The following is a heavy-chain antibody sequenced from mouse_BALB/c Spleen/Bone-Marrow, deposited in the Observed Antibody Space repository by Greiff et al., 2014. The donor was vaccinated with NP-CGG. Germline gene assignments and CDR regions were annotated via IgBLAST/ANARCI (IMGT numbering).Heavy chain of an antibody. D-gene: IGHD2-3*01. CDR1: GFNIKDTF. J-gene: IGHJ3*01. V-gene: IGHV14-3*02. CDR2: IDPASGNT. CDR3: AHDAPFTY. Sequence: EVKLVESGADLVKPGASVKLSCTTSGFNIKDTFMHWVKQRPEQGLEWIGRIDPASGNTKYDPKFQGKATITADTSSNKVSLQLSGLTSEDTAVYYCAHDAPFTYWGQGTLSLSLQ.